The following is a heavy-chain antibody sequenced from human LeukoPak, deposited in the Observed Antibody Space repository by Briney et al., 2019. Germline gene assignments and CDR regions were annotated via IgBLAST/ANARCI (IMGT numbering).Heavy chain of an antibody. CDR2: IWYDGSNK. Sequence: PGGSLRLSCAASGFTFSHFWMSWVRQAPGKGLEWVALIWYDGSNKYYTDSVKGRLTISRDNSKNTLYLQMNSLRAEDTAIYYCAREGPRGNSQFDYWGQGTLVTVSS. V-gene: IGHV3-33*08. CDR3: AREGPRGNSQFDY. CDR1: GFTFSHFW. J-gene: IGHJ4*02. D-gene: IGHD2/OR15-2a*01.